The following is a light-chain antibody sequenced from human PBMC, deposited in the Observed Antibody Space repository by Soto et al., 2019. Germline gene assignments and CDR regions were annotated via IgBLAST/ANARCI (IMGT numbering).Light chain of an antibody. CDR1: QSLSDN. V-gene: IGKV3-15*01. CDR2: RAS. J-gene: IGKJ5*01. Sequence: IVMTQSPDTLAVSPGETVTLSFRASQSLSDNLAWYQQKPGQAPRLLIFRASSRASGIPARFSGGGSGTEFTLTISRVQSEDFAVYYCQQYNNWPPITFGQGTRLEI. CDR3: QQYNNWPPIT.